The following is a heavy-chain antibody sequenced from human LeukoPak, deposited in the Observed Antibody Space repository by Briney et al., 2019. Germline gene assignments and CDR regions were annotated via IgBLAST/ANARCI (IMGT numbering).Heavy chain of an antibody. CDR3: AKSDDFWSGYYAY. J-gene: IGHJ4*02. D-gene: IGHD3-3*01. CDR2: ISGSGGST. V-gene: IGHV3-23*01. CDR1: GFTFSSYA. Sequence: PGGSLRLSCAASGFTFSSYAMSWVRQAPGKGLEWVSAISGSGGSTYYADSVEGRFTISRDNSKNTLYLQMNSLRAEDTAVYYCAKSDDFWSGYYAYWGQGTLFTVSS.